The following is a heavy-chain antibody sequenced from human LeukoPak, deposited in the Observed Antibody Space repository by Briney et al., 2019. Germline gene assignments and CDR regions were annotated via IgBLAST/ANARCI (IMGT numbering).Heavy chain of an antibody. J-gene: IGHJ4*02. CDR2: ISPNSGGT. CDR3: ARDYYGSGSYKYYFDY. Sequence: ASVKVSCKASGYTFTGYYMHWVRQAPGQGLEWMGWISPNSGGTNYAQKFQGRVTMTRDTSISTAYMELSRLRSDDTAVYYCARDYYGSGSYKYYFDYWGQGTLVTVSS. V-gene: IGHV1-2*02. D-gene: IGHD3-10*01. CDR1: GYTFTGYY.